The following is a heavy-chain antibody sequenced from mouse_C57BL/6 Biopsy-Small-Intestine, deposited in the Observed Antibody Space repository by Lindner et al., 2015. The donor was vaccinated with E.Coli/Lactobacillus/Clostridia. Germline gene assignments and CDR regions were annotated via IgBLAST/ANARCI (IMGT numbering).Heavy chain of an antibody. D-gene: IGHD2-5*01. J-gene: IGHJ4*01. Sequence: VQLQESGAELVRPGASVKLSCTASGFNIKDDYMHWVKQRPEQGLEWIGRIDPANGNTKYAPKFQDKATITADTSSNTAYLQLSSLTFEDTAVYYCARWSNWAMDYWGQGTSVTVSS. CDR3: ARWSNWAMDY. CDR2: IDPANGNT. CDR1: GFNIKDDY. V-gene: IGHV14-3*01.